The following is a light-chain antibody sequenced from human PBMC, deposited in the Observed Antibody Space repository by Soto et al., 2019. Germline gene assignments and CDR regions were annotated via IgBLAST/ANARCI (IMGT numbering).Light chain of an antibody. V-gene: IGKV3-15*01. CDR2: GAS. J-gene: IGKJ2*01. CDR1: QGINTN. CDR3: QQYHDWPRT. Sequence: IVMTQSPAPLSVSQGERATLSCRAIQGINTNLAWYQQKPGQPPRLLIHGASARVTGIPARFSGSGSGTRFTLTISSLQSEDFAVYSCQQYHDWPRTFGQGTKLEIK.